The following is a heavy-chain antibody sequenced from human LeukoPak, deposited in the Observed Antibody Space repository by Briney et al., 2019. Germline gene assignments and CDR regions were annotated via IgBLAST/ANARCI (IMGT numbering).Heavy chain of an antibody. CDR2: IYYSGST. V-gene: IGHV4-39*01. Sequence: SETLSLTCTVSGGSISSSSYYWGWIRQPPGKGLEWIGSIYYSGSTYYNPSLKSRVTISVDTSKNQFSPKLSSVTAADTAVYYCASPFLGYCSGGSCPKTYYYYGMDVWGQGTTVTVSS. CDR3: ASPFLGYCSGGSCPKTYYYYGMDV. J-gene: IGHJ6*02. CDR1: GGSISSSSYY. D-gene: IGHD2-15*01.